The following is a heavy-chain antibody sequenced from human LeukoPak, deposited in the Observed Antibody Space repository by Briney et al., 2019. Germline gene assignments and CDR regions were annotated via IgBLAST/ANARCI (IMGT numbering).Heavy chain of an antibody. CDR2: IYSGGST. J-gene: IGHJ3*02. Sequence: GGSLRLSCAASGFTFSSLDMAWVRQAPGKGLEWVSVIYSGGSTYYSDSVKGRFTISRDNSKNTLYLQMNSLRAEDTAVYYCAESGWYSEGAFDIWGQGTMVTVSS. V-gene: IGHV3-53*01. CDR3: AESGWYSEGAFDI. CDR1: GFTFSSLD. D-gene: IGHD6-19*01.